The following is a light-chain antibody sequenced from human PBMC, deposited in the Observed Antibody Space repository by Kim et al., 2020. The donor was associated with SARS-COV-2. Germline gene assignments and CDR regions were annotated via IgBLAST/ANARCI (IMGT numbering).Light chain of an antibody. V-gene: IGLV3-19*01. CDR1: SLRSYY. J-gene: IGLJ2*01. CDR3: SSRDSNDNVV. Sequence: SSELTQDPAVSVALGQTVRITCQGDSLRSYYATWYQQKPRQAPILVIYGKNNRPSGIPDRFSGSSSGNTASLTITGTPACDEADYYCSSRDSNDNVVFGG. CDR2: GKN.